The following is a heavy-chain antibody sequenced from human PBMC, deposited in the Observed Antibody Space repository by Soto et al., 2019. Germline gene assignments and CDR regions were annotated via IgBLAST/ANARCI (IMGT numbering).Heavy chain of an antibody. CDR2: ISAYNGNR. D-gene: IGHD6-19*01. CDR3: ARDGITLAGSFDY. Sequence: QVQLVQSGAEVKKPGASVKVSCKASGYTLFNYGISWVRQAPGQGLEWMGWISAYNGNRNYAGKFQGRATMTTETSTSTAYMELRSLRSDDTAVYYCARDGITLAGSFDYWRQGTLVTVSS. J-gene: IGHJ4*02. CDR1: GYTLFNYG. V-gene: IGHV1-18*01.